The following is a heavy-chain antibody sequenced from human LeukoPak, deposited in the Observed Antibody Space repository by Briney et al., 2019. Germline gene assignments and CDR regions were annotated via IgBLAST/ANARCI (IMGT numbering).Heavy chain of an antibody. D-gene: IGHD3-10*01. CDR1: GFTFSSYA. J-gene: IGHJ6*03. V-gene: IGHV3-23*01. Sequence: PGGSLRLSCAASGFTFSSYAMSWVRQAPGKGLEWVSAISGSGGSSYYAGAVKGRFTISRDNSNKTLYLQMKSPNSEETAVYYCAKGVTGRHYYYMDVWGKGTTVTVSS. CDR3: AKGVTGRHYYYMDV. CDR2: ISGSGGSS.